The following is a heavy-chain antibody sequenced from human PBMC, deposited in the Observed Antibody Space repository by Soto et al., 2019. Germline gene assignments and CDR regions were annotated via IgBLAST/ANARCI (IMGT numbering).Heavy chain of an antibody. CDR1: GGSISSSNW. CDR3: ARDNGSGRYYYYGMDV. D-gene: IGHD3-10*01. Sequence: QVQLQESGPGLVKPSGTLSLTCAVSGGSISSSNWWSWVRQPPGKGLEWIGEIYHSGSTNYNPSLTSRATIAVDKSKNQFSLKLSSVTAADTAVYYCARDNGSGRYYYYGMDVWGQGTTVTVSS. J-gene: IGHJ6*02. V-gene: IGHV4-4*02. CDR2: IYHSGST.